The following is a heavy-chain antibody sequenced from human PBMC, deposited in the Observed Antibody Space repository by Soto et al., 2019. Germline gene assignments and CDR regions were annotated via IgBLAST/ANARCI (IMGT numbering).Heavy chain of an antibody. CDR2: ISPSGINT. J-gene: IGHJ4*02. D-gene: IGHD3-3*01. Sequence: PGGSLRLCCAASGVTFSNYTMRRVRQAPGKGLPCVAAISPSGINTYYSDSGKGRFTIAGDNSKNTLYLQMNSLRAEDTAIYFCAKVFETYYFDYWGQGTLVTVSS. CDR3: AKVFETYYFDY. CDR1: GVTFSNYT. V-gene: IGHV3-23*01.